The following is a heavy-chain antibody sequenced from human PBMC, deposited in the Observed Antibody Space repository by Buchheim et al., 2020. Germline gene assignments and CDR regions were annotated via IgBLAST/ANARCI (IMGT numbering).Heavy chain of an antibody. CDR1: GGSFSGYH. V-gene: IGHV4-59*08. J-gene: IGHJ4*02. CDR2: IHSCGRT. CDR3: ARYWEGRTRDY. Sequence: QVQLQESGPGLVKPSETLSLTCMVIGGSFSGYHWSWFRQPPGKGLEWIGYIHSCGRTNSNHSLKSRVSISTDTSTPTFPMKLSTVTAADTAVYYCARYWEGRTRDYWGRGTL. D-gene: IGHD1-26*01.